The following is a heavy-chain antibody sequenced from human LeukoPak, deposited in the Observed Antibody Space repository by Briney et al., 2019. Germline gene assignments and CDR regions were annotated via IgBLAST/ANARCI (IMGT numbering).Heavy chain of an antibody. J-gene: IGHJ4*02. CDR2: VGNDGTNE. Sequence: GGSLRLSCAASGFIFSNYGMHWVRQAPGKGLEWVSFVGNDGTNEHYADSVKGRFTISRDNSKNMLYLQMNNMRGEDAAIYYCAKDPRSSIYSDGSFDYWGQGTLVTVSS. D-gene: IGHD3-10*01. CDR3: AKDPRSSIYSDGSFDY. CDR1: GFIFSNYG. V-gene: IGHV3-30*02.